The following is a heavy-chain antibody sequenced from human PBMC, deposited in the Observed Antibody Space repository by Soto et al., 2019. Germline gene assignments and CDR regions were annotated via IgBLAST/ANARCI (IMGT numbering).Heavy chain of an antibody. J-gene: IGHJ4*02. CDR1: GYIFTSYG. CDR3: ARGAFDYGSGSHYHSPFDY. D-gene: IGHD3-10*01. CDR2: ISVYIDNA. V-gene: IGHV1-18*04. Sequence: ASVKVSCKDSGYIFTSYGIYWVRQAPGQGLECMGWISVYIDNANYGQNFQGRVTMTTDRSTSTAYMELRSLRSDDTAVYYCARGAFDYGSGSHYHSPFDYWGQGTLVTVSS.